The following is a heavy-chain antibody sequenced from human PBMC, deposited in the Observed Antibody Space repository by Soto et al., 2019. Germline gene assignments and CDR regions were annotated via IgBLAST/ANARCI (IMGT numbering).Heavy chain of an antibody. Sequence: QVQLQESGPGLVKPSQTLSLTCTVSGGSISSGGYYWSWIRQHPGKGLEWIGYIYYSGSTYYNPSRKSRVTISVDTSKNQFALKLSSVTAEDTAVYYCARGGIAAAAPPDYWGQGTLVTVSS. J-gene: IGHJ4*02. D-gene: IGHD6-13*01. CDR2: IYYSGST. CDR1: GGSISSGGYY. V-gene: IGHV4-31*03. CDR3: ARGGIAAAAPPDY.